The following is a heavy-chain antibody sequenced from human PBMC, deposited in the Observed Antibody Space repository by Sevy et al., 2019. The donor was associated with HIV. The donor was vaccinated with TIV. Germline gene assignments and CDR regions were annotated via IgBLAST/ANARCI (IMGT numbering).Heavy chain of an antibody. CDR2: FCPVDSDM. J-gene: IGHJ6*02. V-gene: IGHV5-51*01. CDR1: GYSFTSYC. Sequence: GESLKISCKISGYSFTSYCIGWVRQMTGKGLEWMGIFCPVDSDMSNSPSFQGQVTISADKSISTVYLHWRSLKASDTAMYYCTRQGPSDGMDVWGRGTTVSVSS. CDR3: TRQGPSDGMDV.